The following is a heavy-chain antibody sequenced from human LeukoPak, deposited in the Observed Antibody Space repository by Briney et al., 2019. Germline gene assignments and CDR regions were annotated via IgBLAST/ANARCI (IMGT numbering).Heavy chain of an antibody. V-gene: IGHV3-30*18. D-gene: IGHD3-3*01. CDR3: AKHGVGSGYSHY. Sequence: GGSLRLSCAASGFTFSSYGMHWVRQAPGKGLEWVAVISYDGSNKYYADSVKGRFTISRDNSKNTLYLQMNSLRAEDTAVYYCAKHGVGSGYSHYWGQGTLVTVSS. CDR1: GFTFSSYG. J-gene: IGHJ4*02. CDR2: ISYDGSNK.